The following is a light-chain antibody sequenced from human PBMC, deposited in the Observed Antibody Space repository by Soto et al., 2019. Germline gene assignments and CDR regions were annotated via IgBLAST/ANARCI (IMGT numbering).Light chain of an antibody. Sequence: QSVLTQPASVSGSPGQSITIPCTGTNSDVGGYNYVSWYQHHPGKAPKLMIYEVFKRPSGVSSRFSGSKSGSTASLTISGLQAEDEADYYCSSYTTTNTLYVFGTGTKVTVL. CDR2: EVF. J-gene: IGLJ1*01. CDR1: NSDVGGYNY. CDR3: SSYTTTNTLYV. V-gene: IGLV2-14*01.